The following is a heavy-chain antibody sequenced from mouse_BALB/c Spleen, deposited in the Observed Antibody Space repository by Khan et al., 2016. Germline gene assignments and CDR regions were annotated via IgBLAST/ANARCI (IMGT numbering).Heavy chain of an antibody. CDR2: IHYSGST. CDR1: GYSISSGYS. CDR3: TRGDYDGSGY. J-gene: IGHJ2*01. D-gene: IGHD2-4*01. V-gene: IGHV3-1*02. Sequence: EVQLQESGPDLVKPSQSLSLTCTVTGYSISSGYSWHWIRQFPGNQLEWMDYIHYSGSTNYNPSLKSRISITRDTSKNQFFLQLISVTTEDTATYYCTRGDYDGSGYWGQGTTLTVAA.